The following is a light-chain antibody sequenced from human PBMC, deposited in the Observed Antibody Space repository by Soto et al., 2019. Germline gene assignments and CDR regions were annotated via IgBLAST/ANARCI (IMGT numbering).Light chain of an antibody. V-gene: IGKV3-15*01. CDR3: HQYNNWPPWT. Sequence: IVMTQSPASLSVSPGERATLSCGASQSVSSNLAWYQQKPGQAPRLLIYGASTRATGIPARFSGSGSGTEFTLTISSLQPEDYAVYYCHQYNNWPPWTFGQGTKVDIK. CDR1: QSVSSN. J-gene: IGKJ1*01. CDR2: GAS.